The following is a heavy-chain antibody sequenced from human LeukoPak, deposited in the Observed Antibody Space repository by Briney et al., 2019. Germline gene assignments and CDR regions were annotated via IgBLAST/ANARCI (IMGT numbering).Heavy chain of an antibody. CDR3: ARGGPQVIRY. CDR1: GGSFSGYY. V-gene: IGHV4-34*01. D-gene: IGHD3-16*02. Sequence: SETLSLTCAVYGGSFSGYYWSWIRQPPGKGLEWIGEINHSGSTNYNPSLKSRVTISVDTSKNQFSLKLSSVTAEDTAVYYCARGGPQVIRYWGQGTLVTVSS. CDR2: INHSGST. J-gene: IGHJ4*02.